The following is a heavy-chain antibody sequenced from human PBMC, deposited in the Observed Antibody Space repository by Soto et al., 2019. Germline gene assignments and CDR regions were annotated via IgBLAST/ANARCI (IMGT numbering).Heavy chain of an antibody. D-gene: IGHD2-15*01. Sequence: QVLLVQSGTEVKKPGASVTVSCKASGFSFTRNDIHWVRQATGHGRQWLGWMNTNLNATDSPNAFRGRVLMTWYTSISTAYLEVRALKYDDKAIYYCAREVVEGRSVWLDPWGQGTLVSVSS. V-gene: IGHV1-8*01. J-gene: IGHJ5*02. CDR1: GFSFTRND. CDR3: AREVVEGRSVWLDP. CDR2: MNTNLNAT.